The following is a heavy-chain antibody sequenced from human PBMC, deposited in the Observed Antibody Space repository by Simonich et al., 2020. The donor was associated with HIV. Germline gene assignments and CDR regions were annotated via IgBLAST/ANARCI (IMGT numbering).Heavy chain of an antibody. V-gene: IGHV4-34*01. CDR1: GGSFSGYY. Sequence: QVQLQQWGAGLLKPSETLSLTCAVYGGSFSGYYWSWIRQPPGKGLEWIGEINHSGSTNNNPSRKSRVTISVDTSKNQFSLKLSSVTAADTAVYYCASHYGGNHLNWFDPWGQGTLVTVSS. J-gene: IGHJ5*02. CDR3: ASHYGGNHLNWFDP. CDR2: INHSGST. D-gene: IGHD2-15*01.